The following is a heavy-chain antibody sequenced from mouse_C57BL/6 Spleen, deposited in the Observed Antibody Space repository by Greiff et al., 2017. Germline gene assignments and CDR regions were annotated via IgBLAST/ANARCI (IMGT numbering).Heavy chain of an antibody. CDR2: IYPGDGDT. CDR3: AREDGPYAMDY. CDR1: GYAFSSSW. Sequence: QVQLQQSGPELVKPGASVKLSCKASGYAFSSSWMNWVKQRPGKGLEWIGRIYPGDGDTNYNGKFKGKATLTEDKSSSTAYMQLSSLTSEDSAVYVCAREDGPYAMDYWGQGTSVTVSS. D-gene: IGHD2-3*01. V-gene: IGHV1-82*01. J-gene: IGHJ4*01.